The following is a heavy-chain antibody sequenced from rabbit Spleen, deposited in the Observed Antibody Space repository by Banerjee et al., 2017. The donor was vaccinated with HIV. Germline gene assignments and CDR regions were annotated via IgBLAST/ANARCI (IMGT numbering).Heavy chain of an antibody. CDR1: GFSFSSSYW. J-gene: IGHJ4*01. D-gene: IGHD4-2*01. V-gene: IGHV1S45*01. CDR3: ARDSYAASGVWNL. CDR2: FYTDRGDT. Sequence: QEQLEESGGDLVKPEGSLTLTCTPSGFSFSSSYWMCWVRQAPGKGLEWIACFYTDRGDTAYASWAKGRFTISKPSSTTVTLQMTSLTAADTATYFCARDSYAASGVWNLWGQGTLVTVS.